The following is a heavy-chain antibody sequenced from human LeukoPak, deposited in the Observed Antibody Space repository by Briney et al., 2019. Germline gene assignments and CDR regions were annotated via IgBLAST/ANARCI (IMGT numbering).Heavy chain of an antibody. CDR3: AAGGSGSYPDAFDI. CDR2: IYYSGST. V-gene: IGHV4-59*01. CDR1: GFSISSYY. Sequence: PSETLSLTCTVSGFSISSYYWSWIRQPPGKGLEWIGYIYYSGSTNYNPSLKSRVTISVDTSKNQFSLKLSSVTAADTAVYYCAAGGSGSYPDAFDIWGQGTMVTVSS. J-gene: IGHJ3*02. D-gene: IGHD1-26*01.